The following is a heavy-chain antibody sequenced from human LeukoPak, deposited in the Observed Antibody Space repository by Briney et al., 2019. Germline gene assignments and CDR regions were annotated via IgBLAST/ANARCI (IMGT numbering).Heavy chain of an antibody. V-gene: IGHV3-66*01. Sequence: GGSLRLSCAASGFTVSSNYMSWVRQAPGKGLEWVSVIYSGVSTYYADSVKGRFTISRDNSKNTLYLQMNSLRAEDTAVYYCASGHSSNPFDYWGQRTLVTVSS. J-gene: IGHJ4*02. CDR2: IYSGVST. CDR3: ASGHSSNPFDY. CDR1: GFTVSSNY. D-gene: IGHD6-13*01.